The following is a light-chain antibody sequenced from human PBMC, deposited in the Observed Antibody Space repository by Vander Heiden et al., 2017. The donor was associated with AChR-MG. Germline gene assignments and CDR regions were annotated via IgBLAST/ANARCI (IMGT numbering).Light chain of an antibody. Sequence: EIVLTQSPGTLSLSPGERATLSCRASQSVSSTYLGWFQQKPGQTPRLLIYAASSRATGIPDRFSGSGSGTDFTLTISRLEPEDFAVYYCQQYGSSPFTFGQRTKLEIK. V-gene: IGKV3-20*01. CDR2: AAS. CDR1: QSVSSTY. CDR3: QQYGSSPFT. J-gene: IGKJ2*01.